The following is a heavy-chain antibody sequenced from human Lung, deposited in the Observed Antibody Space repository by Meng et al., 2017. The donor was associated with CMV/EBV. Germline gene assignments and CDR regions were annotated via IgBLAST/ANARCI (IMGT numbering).Heavy chain of an antibody. CDR1: GFTFSSYW. Sequence: SCAASGFTFSSYWMHWVRQAPGKGLVWVSRINSDGGSTSYADSVKGRFTISRDNAKNTLYLQMNSLRAEDTAVYYCARVFDYDFWSGYYTNGMDVWXQGTTVTVSS. V-gene: IGHV3-74*01. J-gene: IGHJ6*02. CDR2: INSDGGST. CDR3: ARVFDYDFWSGYYTNGMDV. D-gene: IGHD3-3*01.